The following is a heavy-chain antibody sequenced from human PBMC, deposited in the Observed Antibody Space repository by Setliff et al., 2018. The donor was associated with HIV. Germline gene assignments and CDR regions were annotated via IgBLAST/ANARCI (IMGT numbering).Heavy chain of an antibody. CDR1: GGSIRSYY. Sequence: SETLSLTCTVSGGSIRSYYWSWIRQPPGKGLEWLGHAHYSGSNKNNPSLRSRISMAVDTSKNQLSLKLTSVTAADTAVYYCARARGRAQLSYYFDYWGQGRLVTVSS. V-gene: IGHV4-59*01. CDR2: AHYSGSN. J-gene: IGHJ4*02. D-gene: IGHD2-2*01. CDR3: ARARGRAQLSYYFDY.